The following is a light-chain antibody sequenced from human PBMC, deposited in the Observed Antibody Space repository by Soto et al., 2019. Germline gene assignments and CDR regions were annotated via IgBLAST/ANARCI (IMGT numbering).Light chain of an antibody. J-gene: IGKJ4*01. CDR1: QSISSN. CDR2: GAS. V-gene: IGKV3-15*01. Sequence: EILLTQSPATLSVSPGERATLSCRASQSISSNLAWYQQKPGQAPRLLIYGASTRATGIPARFSGSGSGTEFTLTISSLQPEDFAVYYCQQYNNWPLTFGGGTKVDI. CDR3: QQYNNWPLT.